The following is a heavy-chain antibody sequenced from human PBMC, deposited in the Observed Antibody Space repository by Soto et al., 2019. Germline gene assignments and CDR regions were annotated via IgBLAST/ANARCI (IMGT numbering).Heavy chain of an antibody. V-gene: IGHV3-48*03. CDR1: GFTFSSYE. CDR2: ISSSGSTI. D-gene: IGHD6-19*01. J-gene: IGHJ6*02. CDR3: ARGGWYVVGYYYGMDV. Sequence: GGSLRLSCAASGFTFSSYEMNWVRQAPGKRLEWVSYISSSGSTIYYADSVKGRFTISRDNAKNSLYLQMNSLRAEDTAVYYCARGGWYVVGYYYGMDVWGQGTTVTVSS.